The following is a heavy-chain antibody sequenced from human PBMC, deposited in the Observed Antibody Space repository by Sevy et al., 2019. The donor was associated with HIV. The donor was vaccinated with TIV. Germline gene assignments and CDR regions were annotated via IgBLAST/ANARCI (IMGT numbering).Heavy chain of an antibody. CDR3: AGENAWGRGYS. Sequence: SETLSLTCTVSGGSITSLYWNWIRQPPGKGLEWIANIYYNGHINYNPSLKSRVTLSLDTSKNQFSLRLSSVTAADTAMYYCAGENAWGRGYSWGQGTLLTASS. CDR2: IYYNGHI. J-gene: IGHJ4*02. V-gene: IGHV4-59*08. D-gene: IGHD1-26*01. CDR1: GGSITSLY.